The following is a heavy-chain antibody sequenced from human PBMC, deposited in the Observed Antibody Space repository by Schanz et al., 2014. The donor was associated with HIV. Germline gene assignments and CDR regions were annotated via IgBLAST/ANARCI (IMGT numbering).Heavy chain of an antibody. CDR3: AKDQGYDFWSGYYNYYDMDV. Sequence: QVQLVESGGGVVQPGRSLRLSCAASGFTFSNYGMHWVRQAPGKGLEWVAVIWYDGSNKYYADSVKGRFTISRDNSKNTLYLQMNSLRAEDTAVYYCAKDQGYDFWSGYYNYYDMDVWGPGTTVTVSS. CDR1: GFTFSNYG. V-gene: IGHV3-30*18. CDR2: IWYDGSNK. D-gene: IGHD3-3*01. J-gene: IGHJ6*02.